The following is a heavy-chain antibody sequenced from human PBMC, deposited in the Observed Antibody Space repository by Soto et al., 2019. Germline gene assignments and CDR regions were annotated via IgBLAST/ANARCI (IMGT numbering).Heavy chain of an antibody. D-gene: IGHD2-2*01. Sequence: QVQLVQSGAEVKKPGASVKVSCKASGYTFTSYDINWVRQATGQGLEWMGWMNPNRGNTGYAQKFQGRVTMTRNTSISTAYMELSSLRSEDTAVYYCAREDIVVVPAAAGGYYYYYYMDVWGKGTTVTVSS. J-gene: IGHJ6*03. V-gene: IGHV1-8*01. CDR2: MNPNRGNT. CDR3: AREDIVVVPAAAGGYYYYYYMDV. CDR1: GYTFTSYD.